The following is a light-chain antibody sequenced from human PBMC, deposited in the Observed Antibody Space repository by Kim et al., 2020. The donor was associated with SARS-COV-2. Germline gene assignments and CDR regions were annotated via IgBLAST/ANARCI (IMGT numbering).Light chain of an antibody. CDR1: QGVSDSSNNKNT. J-gene: IGKJ4*01. CDR3: QQYYSTAWLT. V-gene: IGKV4-1*01. Sequence: TINFKSSQGVSDSSNNKNTLAWYQQKPGQPPKLLIYWASTREAGVPDRFSGSGSGTDFTLTISSLQAEDVAVYYCQQYYSTAWLTFGGGTKVDIK. CDR2: WAS.